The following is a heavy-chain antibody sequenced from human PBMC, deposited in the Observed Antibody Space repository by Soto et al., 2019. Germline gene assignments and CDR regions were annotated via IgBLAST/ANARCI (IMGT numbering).Heavy chain of an antibody. CDR2: VSSTGGNT. Sequence: QMQLVESGGDLVKPGGSLRLSCAASGFNFGDYYMSWVRQAPGKGLEWVSFVSSTGGNTKYSDSVGGRFTVSRDNGKNSLHLQLNSLRVEDTAVYYCARLRVGVNWYFALWGRGTLVTVSS. V-gene: IGHV3-11*06. CDR1: GFNFGDYY. D-gene: IGHD1-26*01. J-gene: IGHJ2*01. CDR3: ARLRVGVNWYFAL.